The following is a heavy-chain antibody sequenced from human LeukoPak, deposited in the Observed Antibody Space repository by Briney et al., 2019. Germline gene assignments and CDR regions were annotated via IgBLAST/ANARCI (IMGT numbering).Heavy chain of an antibody. J-gene: IGHJ3*02. CDR2: ISGSGGSA. D-gene: IGHD3-22*01. V-gene: IGHV3-23*01. CDR3: AKCVSSGYTGPNAFDI. CDR1: GFTFSSYA. Sequence: GGSLRLSCAASGFTFSSYAMSWVRQAPGKGLEWVSAISGSGGSAYYADSVKGRFTISRDNSKNTLYLQMNSLRAEDTAVYYCAKCVSSGYTGPNAFDIWGQGTMVTVSS.